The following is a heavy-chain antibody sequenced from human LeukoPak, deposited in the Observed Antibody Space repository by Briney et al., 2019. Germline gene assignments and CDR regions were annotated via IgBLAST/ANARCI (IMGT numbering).Heavy chain of an antibody. CDR3: TSRPEYSSGWSPFDY. D-gene: IGHD6-19*01. Sequence: GGSLRLSCAASGFTFSGSAMHWVRQASGKGLEWVGRIRSKANSYATAYAASVKGRFTISRDDSKNTAYLQMNGLKTEDTAVYYCTSRPEYSSGWSPFDYWGQGTLVTVSS. J-gene: IGHJ4*02. CDR1: GFTFSGSA. CDR2: IRSKANSYAT. V-gene: IGHV3-73*01.